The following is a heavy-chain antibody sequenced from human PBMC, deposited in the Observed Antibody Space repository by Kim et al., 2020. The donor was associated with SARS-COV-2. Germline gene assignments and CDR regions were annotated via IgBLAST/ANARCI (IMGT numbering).Heavy chain of an antibody. D-gene: IGHD3-22*01. CDR3: ARDEYYYDSSGYYFGFDP. CDR2: ISSSSSYI. J-gene: IGHJ5*02. V-gene: IGHV3-21*01. CDR1: GFTFSSYS. Sequence: GGSLRLSCAASGFTFSSYSMNWVRQAPGKGLEWVSSISSSSSYIYYADSVKGRFTISRDNAKNSLYLQMNSLRAEDTAVYYCARDEYYYDSSGYYFGFDPWGQGTLVTVSS.